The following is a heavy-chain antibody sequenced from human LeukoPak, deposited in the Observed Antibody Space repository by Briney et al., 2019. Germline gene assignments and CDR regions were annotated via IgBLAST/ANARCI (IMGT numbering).Heavy chain of an antibody. V-gene: IGHV7-4-1*02. CDR3: ARGGVIVGGTADLDY. Sequence: VASVTVSCKASGYTFTSYAMNWVRQAPGQGLEWMGWINTNTGNPTYAQGFTGRFVFSLDTSVSTAYLQISSLKAEDTAVYYCARGGVIVGGTADLDYWGQGTLVTVPS. CDR2: INTNTGNP. J-gene: IGHJ4*02. CDR1: GYTFTSYA. D-gene: IGHD1-26*01.